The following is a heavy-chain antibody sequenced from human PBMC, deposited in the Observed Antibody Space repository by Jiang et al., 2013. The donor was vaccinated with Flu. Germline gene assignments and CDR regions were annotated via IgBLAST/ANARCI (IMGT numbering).Heavy chain of an antibody. CDR1: GDSVSSNSAA. V-gene: IGHV6-1*01. CDR2: TYYRSKWYN. CDR3: ARTHSSSSSIDY. Sequence: QTLSLTCAISGDSVSSNSAAWNWIRQSPSRGLEWLGRTYYRSKWYNDYAVSVKSRIAINPDTSKNQFSLQLSSVTPEDTAVYYCARTHSSSSSIDYWAREPWSPSPQ. J-gene: IGHJ4*02. D-gene: IGHD6-6*01.